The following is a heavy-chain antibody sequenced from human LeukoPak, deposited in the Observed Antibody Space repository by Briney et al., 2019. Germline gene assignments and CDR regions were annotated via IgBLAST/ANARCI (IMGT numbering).Heavy chain of an antibody. J-gene: IGHJ3*02. Sequence: GGALRLSCAASGVTVSSNYMTWGRQPPGEGPQWGSVIYGDGDTYYTDSVKGRFTISRDNSKNTINLLMNSLRAEDTAMYYCVRGSRSWFDTFDIWGQGSMVTVSS. CDR3: VRGSRSWFDTFDI. CDR2: IYGDGDT. D-gene: IGHD6-13*01. CDR1: GVTVSSNY. V-gene: IGHV3-53*01.